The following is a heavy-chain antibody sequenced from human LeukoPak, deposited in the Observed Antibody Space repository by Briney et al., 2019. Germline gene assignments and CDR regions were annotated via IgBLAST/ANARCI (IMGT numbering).Heavy chain of an antibody. CDR2: LSGSGGKT. CDR1: GFTFSNYA. Sequence: GGSLRLSCAASGFTFSNYAMSWVRQAPGKGLEWVSSLSGSGGKTFYADSVRGRFTISRDTSKNTLYLQMNSLNAEDTAVYYCAKRFAGPTIRSDYYFDYWGQGTLVTVSS. D-gene: IGHD1-26*01. CDR3: AKRFAGPTIRSDYYFDY. V-gene: IGHV3-23*01. J-gene: IGHJ4*02.